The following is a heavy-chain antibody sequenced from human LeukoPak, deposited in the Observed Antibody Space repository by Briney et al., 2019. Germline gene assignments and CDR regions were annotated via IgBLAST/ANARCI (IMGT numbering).Heavy chain of an antibody. CDR1: GFSLTAFG. CDR2: INSDGSST. D-gene: IGHD1-1*01. CDR3: ARDGPNDYYYYGMDV. J-gene: IGHJ6*02. V-gene: IGHV3-74*01. Sequence: GGSLRLSCAVSGFSLTAFGMNWVRQAPGKGLVWVSRINSDGSSTSYADSVKGRFTISRDNAKNTLYLQMNSLRAEDTAVYYCARDGPNDYYYYGMDVWGQGTTVTVSS.